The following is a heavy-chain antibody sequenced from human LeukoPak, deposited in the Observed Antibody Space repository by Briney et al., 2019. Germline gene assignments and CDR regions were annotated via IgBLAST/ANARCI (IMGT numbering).Heavy chain of an antibody. Sequence: SETLSLTCAVYGGSFSGYYWRWIRQPPGKGLEWIGEINHSGSTNYNPSLKSRVTISVDTSKNQFSLKLSSVTAADTAVYYCARGVSGPQRGYFDYWGQGTLVTVSS. CDR2: INHSGST. CDR1: GGSFSGYY. D-gene: IGHD2-2*01. J-gene: IGHJ4*02. V-gene: IGHV4-34*01. CDR3: ARGVSGPQRGYFDY.